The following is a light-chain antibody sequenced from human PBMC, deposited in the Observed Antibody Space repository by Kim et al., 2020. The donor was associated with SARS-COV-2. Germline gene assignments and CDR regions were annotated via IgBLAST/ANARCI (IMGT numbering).Light chain of an antibody. V-gene: IGKV3-11*01. CDR3: QRRSGWPLT. Sequence: SLAPGERATLSCRASQRVGTFLAWYQQKPGRAPRLLIYDASNRATDIPARFSGTGSGTDFTLTISSLEPEDFAIYYCQRRSGWPLTFGGGTKVEI. CDR2: DAS. CDR1: QRVGTF. J-gene: IGKJ4*01.